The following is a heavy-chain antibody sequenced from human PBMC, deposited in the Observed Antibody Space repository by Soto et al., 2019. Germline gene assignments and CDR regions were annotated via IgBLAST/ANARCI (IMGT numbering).Heavy chain of an antibody. CDR2: IIPIFGTA. J-gene: IGHJ4*02. Sequence: VKVSCKASGGTFSSYAISWVRQAPGQGLEWMGGIIPIFGTANYAQKFQGRVTITADESTSTAYMELSSLRSEDTAVYYCAREMGYYDSSGYSCWGQGTLVTVSS. CDR3: AREMGYYDSSGYSC. D-gene: IGHD3-22*01. V-gene: IGHV1-69*01. CDR1: GGTFSSYA.